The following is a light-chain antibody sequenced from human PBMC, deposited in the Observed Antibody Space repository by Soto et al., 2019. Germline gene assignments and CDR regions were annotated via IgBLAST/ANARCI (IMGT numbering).Light chain of an antibody. CDR2: GAS. V-gene: IGKV3-15*01. CDR1: QSVTDN. J-gene: IGKJ1*01. Sequence: ERVFRRSPSTLSVSPGERATLSCRASQSVTDNLAWYQQKPGQAPRLLIYGASTRASGVPARFSGSGCGTDFTLTISSLQSEDFADYYYQQCISWPRTFVHGTSVDIK. CDR3: QQCISWPRT.